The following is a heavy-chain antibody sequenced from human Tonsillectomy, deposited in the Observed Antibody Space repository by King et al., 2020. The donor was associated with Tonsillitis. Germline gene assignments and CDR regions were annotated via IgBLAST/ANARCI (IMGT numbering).Heavy chain of an antibody. CDR2: IYYSGST. D-gene: IGHD1-26*01. CDR1: GGSISSYY. Sequence: LQLQESGPGLVKPSETLSLTCTVSGGSISSYYWNWIRQPPGKGLEWIGYIYYSGSTNYNPSLKSRVTISVDTSKNQFSLKLSSVTAADTAVYYCARGAGELPEYDYWGQGTLVTVSS. J-gene: IGHJ4*02. V-gene: IGHV4-59*01. CDR3: ARGAGELPEYDY.